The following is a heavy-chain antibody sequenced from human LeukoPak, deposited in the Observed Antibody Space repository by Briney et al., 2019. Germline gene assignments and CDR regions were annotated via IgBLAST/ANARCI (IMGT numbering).Heavy chain of an antibody. Sequence: PSETLSLTCTVSGGSISSYYWSWIRQPPGKGLEWIGSIYHSGSTYYNPSLKSRVTISVDTSKNQFSLKLSSVTAADTAVYYCARENWEEVFGAVTVDWGQGTLVTVSS. CDR1: GGSISSYY. J-gene: IGHJ4*02. D-gene: IGHD3-3*01. V-gene: IGHV4-38-2*02. CDR3: ARENWEEVFGAVTVD. CDR2: IYHSGST.